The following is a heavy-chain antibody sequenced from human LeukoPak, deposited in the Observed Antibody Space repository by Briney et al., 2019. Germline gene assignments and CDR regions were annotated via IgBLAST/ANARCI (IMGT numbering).Heavy chain of an antibody. J-gene: IGHJ4*02. D-gene: IGHD5-18*01. CDR3: ARFVQTGYSYALGGFDY. CDR2: IYPGDSDT. V-gene: IGHV5-51*01. Sequence: GESLKISCKGSGYSFTSYWIGWVRQMPGKGLEWMGIIYPGDSDTRYSPSFQGQVTISADKSISTAYLQWGSLKASDTAMYYCARFVQTGYSYALGGFDYWGQGTLVTVSS. CDR1: GYSFTSYW.